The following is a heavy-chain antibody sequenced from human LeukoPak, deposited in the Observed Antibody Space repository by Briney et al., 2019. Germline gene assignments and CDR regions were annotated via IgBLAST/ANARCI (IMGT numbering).Heavy chain of an antibody. D-gene: IGHD6-13*01. CDR2: LYYSGST. V-gene: IGHV4-39*01. Sequence: SETLSLTCSVSGDSISSGNYYWGWIRQPPGQGLEWIGNLYYSGSTYYYPSFKSRVTISVDTSKNQFSLKLSSVTAADTAVYYCASDRSSWNPGAPSWGQGTLVTVSS. CDR1: GDSISSGNYY. CDR3: ASDRSSWNPGAPS. J-gene: IGHJ5*02.